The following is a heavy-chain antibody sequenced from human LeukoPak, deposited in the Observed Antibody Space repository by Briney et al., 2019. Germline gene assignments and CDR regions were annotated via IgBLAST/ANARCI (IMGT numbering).Heavy chain of an antibody. CDR2: INPNSGGT. CDR3: ARYYIEGRCFDY. V-gene: IGHV1-2*02. D-gene: IGHD3-10*01. J-gene: IGHJ4*02. CDR1: GYTFTGYY. Sequence: GASVTVSCKASGYTFTGYYIHWVRQAPGQGLEWMGWINPNSGGTNYAQKFQGRDTITSDTSIRTAYMELSRLRSDDTAMYYCARYYIEGRCFDYWGQGTLVTVSS.